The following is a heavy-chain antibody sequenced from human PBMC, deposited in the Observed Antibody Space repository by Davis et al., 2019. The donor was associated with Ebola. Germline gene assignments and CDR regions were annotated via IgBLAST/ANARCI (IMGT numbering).Heavy chain of an antibody. CDR2: IYYSGST. J-gene: IGHJ6*02. V-gene: IGHV4-61*01. CDR3: ASTYRYCSSTSCPYWGMDV. CDR1: GGSVSSGSYY. D-gene: IGHD2-2*01. Sequence: PSETLSLTCTVSGGSVSSGSYYWSWTRQPPGKGLEWIGYIYYSGSTNYNPTLKSRVTISVDTSKNQFSLKLSSVTAADTAVYYCASTYRYCSSTSCPYWGMDVWGQGTTVTVSS.